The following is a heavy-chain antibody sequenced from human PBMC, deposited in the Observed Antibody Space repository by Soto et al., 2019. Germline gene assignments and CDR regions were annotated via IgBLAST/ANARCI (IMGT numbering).Heavy chain of an antibody. D-gene: IGHD3-3*01. CDR1: GGSISSYY. J-gene: IGHJ4*02. V-gene: IGHV4-59*01. Sequence: SETLSLTCTVSGGSISSYYLSWIRQPPGKGLEWIGYIYYSGSTNYNPSLKSRVTISVDTSKNQFSLKLSSVTAADTAVYYCARGSRFLEWLPLDYWGQGTLVTVSS. CDR2: IYYSGST. CDR3: ARGSRFLEWLPLDY.